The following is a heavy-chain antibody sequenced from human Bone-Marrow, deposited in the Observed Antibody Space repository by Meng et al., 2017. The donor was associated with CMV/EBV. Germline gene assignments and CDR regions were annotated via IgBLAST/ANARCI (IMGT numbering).Heavy chain of an antibody. CDR1: TLNGYD. Sequence: TLNGYDVHSLRQAPGHELNLLGWIRPHNGATHYARNLQVRVTMTMDTSTSTVYMELRRLTSDDTAMYFCARGEAIFGVTMTGSWFDPWGHGTLVTVSS. CDR3: ARGEAIFGVTMTGSWFDP. D-gene: IGHD3-3*01. J-gene: IGHJ5*02. V-gene: IGHV1-2*02. CDR2: IRPHNGAT.